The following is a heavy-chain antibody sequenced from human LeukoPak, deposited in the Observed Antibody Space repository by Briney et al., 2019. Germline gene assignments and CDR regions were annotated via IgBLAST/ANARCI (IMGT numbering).Heavy chain of an antibody. Sequence: PGGSLRLSWAASGFSFSSDELNWVRQAPGKGLEWLSYISTSGRTTYYADSVKGRFTISRDNAKNSLYLQMSSLRAEDTAVYYCARDRTMVRGLANYFYGMDVWGQGTTVIVSS. CDR1: GFSFSSDE. CDR2: ISTSGRTT. D-gene: IGHD3-10*01. CDR3: ARDRTMVRGLANYFYGMDV. J-gene: IGHJ6*02. V-gene: IGHV3-48*03.